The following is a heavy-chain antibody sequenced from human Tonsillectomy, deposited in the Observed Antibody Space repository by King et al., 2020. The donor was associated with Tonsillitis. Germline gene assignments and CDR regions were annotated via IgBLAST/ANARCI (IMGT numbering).Heavy chain of an antibody. CDR1: GFTFDDYA. D-gene: IGHD3-22*01. V-gene: IGHV3-9*01. J-gene: IGHJ4*02. CDR2: ISWNSGSM. Sequence: VQLVESGGGLVQPGRSLRLSCAASGFTFDDYAMHWVRHAPGKGLEWVSGISWNSGSMGYADSVKGRFTISRDNAKNSLYLQMNSLRAEDTALYYCAKDTSLYDSSGYYRNWGQGSLVTASS. CDR3: AKDTSLYDSSGYYRN.